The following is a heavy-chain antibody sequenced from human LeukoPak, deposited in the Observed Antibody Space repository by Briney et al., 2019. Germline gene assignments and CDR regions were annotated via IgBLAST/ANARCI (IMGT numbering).Heavy chain of an antibody. D-gene: IGHD1-26*01. Sequence: ASVKVSCKASGYTFINNWMHWVRQAPGQGLEWMGIINPSGGSTSYAQKFQGRVTMTRDMSTSTVYMELSSLRSEDTAVYYCARDGALSRGQSDYWGQGTLVTVSS. CDR2: INPSGGST. CDR3: ARDGALSRGQSDY. J-gene: IGHJ4*02. CDR1: GYTFINNW. V-gene: IGHV1-46*01.